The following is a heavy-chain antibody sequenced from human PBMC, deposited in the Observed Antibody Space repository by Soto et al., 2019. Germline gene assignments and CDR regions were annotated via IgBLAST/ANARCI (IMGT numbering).Heavy chain of an antibody. CDR2: ISNTTNYI. V-gene: IGHV3-21*06. CDR3: ARESEDLTSNFDY. J-gene: IGHJ4*02. Sequence: PGGSLRLSCAASGFTFTRYIMNWVRQSPGKGLEWVSSISNTTNYIYYGDSMKGRFTISRDNAKNSLYLEMNSLRAEDTAVYYCARESEDLTSNFDYWGQGTLVTVSS. CDR1: GFTFTRYI.